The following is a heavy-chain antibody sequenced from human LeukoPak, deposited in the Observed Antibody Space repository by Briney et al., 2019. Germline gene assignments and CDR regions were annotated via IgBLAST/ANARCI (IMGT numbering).Heavy chain of an antibody. V-gene: IGHV1-69*13. Sequence: ASVKVSCEASGGTFSSYAISWVRQAPGQGLEWMGGIIPIFGTANYAQKFQGRVTITADESTSTAYMELSSLRSEDTAVYYCARGMVRNYYYGMDVWGQGTTVTVSS. J-gene: IGHJ6*02. CDR3: ARGMVRNYYYGMDV. D-gene: IGHD3-10*01. CDR1: GGTFSSYA. CDR2: IIPIFGTA.